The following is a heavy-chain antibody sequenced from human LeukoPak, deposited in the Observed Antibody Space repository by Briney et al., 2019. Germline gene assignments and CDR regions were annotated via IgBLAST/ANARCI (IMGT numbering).Heavy chain of an antibody. CDR2: ITPDGTKT. J-gene: IGHJ4*02. V-gene: IGHV3-74*01. D-gene: IGHD4-17*01. CDR1: GITFNIYW. Sequence: PGGSLRLTCEASGITFNIYWMHWVRQVPGKGLVWVSRITPDGTKTDYADSVKGRYTISRDNAKNTLYLQMNSLRAEVAAVYFCVNHDYGDSYVGGGQGSLVTVSS. CDR3: VNHDYGDSYVG.